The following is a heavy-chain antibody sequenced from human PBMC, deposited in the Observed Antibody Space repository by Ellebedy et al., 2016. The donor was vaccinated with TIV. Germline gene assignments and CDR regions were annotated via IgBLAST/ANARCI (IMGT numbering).Heavy chain of an antibody. CDR1: GFTFSRYA. Sequence: GGSLRLXXAASGFTFSRYAMSWVRQAPGKGPEWVSGVSDGGDVRDYADSVKGRFTISRDNTKNTLYLQMNSLTAEDTAVYYCAKDFEGLSAWGQGTLVTVSS. CDR2: VSDGGDVR. J-gene: IGHJ4*02. D-gene: IGHD2-2*01. CDR3: AKDFEGLSA. V-gene: IGHV3-23*01.